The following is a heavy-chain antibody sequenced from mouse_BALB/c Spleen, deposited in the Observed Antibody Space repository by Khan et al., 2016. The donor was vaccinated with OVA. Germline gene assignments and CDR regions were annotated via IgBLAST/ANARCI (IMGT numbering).Heavy chain of an antibody. D-gene: IGHD2-10*01. V-gene: IGHV2-6-1*01. CDR2: IWSDGST. J-gene: IGHJ4*01. CDR1: GFSLTDYG. Sequence: QVQLQQSGPGLVAPSQSLSITCTISGFSLTDYGVHWVRQPPGKGLVWLVVIWSDGSTTYYSNILALKSRLSISKDNSKSHVFLKMNSLQTDDTAMYYCARQPYYHYYNMDYWGQGTSVTVSS. CDR3: ARQPYYHYYNMDY.